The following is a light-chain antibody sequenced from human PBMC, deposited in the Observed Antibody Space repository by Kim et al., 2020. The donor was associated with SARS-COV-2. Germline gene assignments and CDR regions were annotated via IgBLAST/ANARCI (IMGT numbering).Light chain of an antibody. CDR2: QHD. J-gene: IGLJ2*01. Sequence: VSPGQTARITCSGGKLGDKYAFWYQQKPGQSPVLVMFQHDKRPSGISQRFSGSNSGNTAILTISGTRTIDEADYYCQAWDSSAAVFGGGTKLIVL. CDR3: QAWDSSAAV. CDR1: KLGDKY. V-gene: IGLV3-1*01.